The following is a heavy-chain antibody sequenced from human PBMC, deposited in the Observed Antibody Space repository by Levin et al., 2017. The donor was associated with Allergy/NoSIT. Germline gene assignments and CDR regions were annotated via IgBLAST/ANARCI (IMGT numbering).Heavy chain of an antibody. CDR2: IYYSGST. D-gene: IGHD6-13*01. CDR3: AREAYVAAAEYYFDY. Sequence: SETLSLTCTVSGGSISSYYWSWIRQPPGKGLEWIGYIYYSGSTNYNPSLKSRVTISVDTSKNQFSLKLSSVTAADTAVYYCAREAYVAAAEYYFDYWGQGTLVTVSS. J-gene: IGHJ4*02. CDR1: GGSISSYY. V-gene: IGHV4-59*01.